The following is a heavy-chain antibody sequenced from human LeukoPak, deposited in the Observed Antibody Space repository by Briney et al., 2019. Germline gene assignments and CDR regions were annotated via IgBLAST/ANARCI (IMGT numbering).Heavy chain of an antibody. Sequence: QTGGSLRLSCEASGFTFDDYAMHWVRQTPEKGLEWLGLITWNGFSTYYADSVRGRFTISRDNSKNSLYLQMNSLRDEDTAVYYCARGGSGYSYGKIDSWGQGILVTVSS. D-gene: IGHD5-18*01. CDR2: ITWNGFST. CDR1: GFTFDDYA. J-gene: IGHJ4*02. CDR3: ARGGSGYSYGKIDS. V-gene: IGHV3-43D*03.